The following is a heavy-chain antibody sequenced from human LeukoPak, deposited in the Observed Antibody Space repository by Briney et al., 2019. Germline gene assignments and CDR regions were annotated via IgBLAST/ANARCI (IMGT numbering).Heavy chain of an antibody. CDR2: ISYAGNSI. CDR1: GFTYGIYA. D-gene: IGHD3-16*01. CDR3: AKSGARHADANYVDY. J-gene: IGHJ4*02. Sequence: GGSLRLSCAASGFTYGIYAMSWVRQAPGNGLEWVALISYAGNSIYYADSVKGRFIIFRDNSKNTLYLQLNSLRVEDTAIYYRAKSGARHADANYVDYWGQGTLVTVSS. V-gene: IGHV3-23*01.